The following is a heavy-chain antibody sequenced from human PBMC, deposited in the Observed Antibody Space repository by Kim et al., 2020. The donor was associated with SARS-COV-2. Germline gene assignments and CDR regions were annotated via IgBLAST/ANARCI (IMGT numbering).Heavy chain of an antibody. V-gene: IGHV3-33*05. J-gene: IGHJ4*02. CDR1: GFTFNVFG. D-gene: IGHD6-13*01. CDR2: TSYKGSTN. Sequence: GGSLRLSCAASGFTFNVFGMHWVRHVPGKGLEWVSITSYKGSTNYYADSVKGRFTISRDNSKNTLYLQMNSLRAEDTAVYYCARAGTSWSIDHWGQGALVTVSS. CDR3: ARAGTSWSIDH.